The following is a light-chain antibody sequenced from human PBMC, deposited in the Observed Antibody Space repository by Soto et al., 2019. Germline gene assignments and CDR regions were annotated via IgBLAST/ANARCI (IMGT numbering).Light chain of an antibody. Sequence: EIVLTQSPGTLSLSPGEGATLSCRTSQSISSSYLSWFQQRPGQAPRVLIYGASNRASGIPDRFSGSGSGTDVTLTISSLEPEDFAVYYCQYYGRSPPYTFGQGTKLDIK. CDR2: GAS. J-gene: IGKJ2*01. CDR3: QYYGRSPPYT. CDR1: QSISSSY. V-gene: IGKV3-20*01.